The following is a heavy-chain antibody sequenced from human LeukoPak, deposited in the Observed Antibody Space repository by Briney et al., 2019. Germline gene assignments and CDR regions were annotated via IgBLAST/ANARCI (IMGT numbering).Heavy chain of an antibody. D-gene: IGHD5-18*01. CDR2: ISYDGSNK. J-gene: IGHJ6*02. CDR3: ARDGGTAMPWYGMDV. CDR1: GFAFSSYA. V-gene: IGHV3-30-3*01. Sequence: QPGRSLRLSCAASGFAFSSYAMHWVRQAPGKGLEWVAVISYDGSNKYYADSVKGRFTISRDNSKNTLYLQMNSLRAEDTAVYYCARDGGTAMPWYGMDVWGQGTTVTVSS.